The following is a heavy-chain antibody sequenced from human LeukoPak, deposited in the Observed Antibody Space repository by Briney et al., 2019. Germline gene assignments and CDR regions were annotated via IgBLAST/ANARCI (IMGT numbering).Heavy chain of an antibody. CDR2: IKQDGSEK. CDR3: ARGGQLGSLDY. Sequence: PGGSLRLSCAASGSNFSSHWMTWVRQAPGKGLEWLANIKQDGSEKYYVDSVKGRFTISRDNTKSSLILQVNGLRADDTALYYCARGGQLGSLDYWGQGTLVTVSS. CDR1: GSNFSSHW. V-gene: IGHV3-7*01. D-gene: IGHD6-13*01. J-gene: IGHJ4*02.